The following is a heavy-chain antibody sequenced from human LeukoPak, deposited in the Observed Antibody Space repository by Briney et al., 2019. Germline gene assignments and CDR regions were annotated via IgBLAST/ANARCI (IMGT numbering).Heavy chain of an antibody. V-gene: IGHV3-74*01. Sequence: GGSLRLSCAASGFTFSSYWMHWVRQAPGKGLVWVSRINTDGSSTSYADSVKGRFTISRDNAKNTLYLQMNSLRAEDTAVYYCARDDGTSYDFWSGYYRWGATTGTFDYWGQGTLVTVSS. J-gene: IGHJ4*02. D-gene: IGHD3-3*01. CDR2: INTDGSST. CDR3: ARDDGTSYDFWSGYYRWGATTGTFDY. CDR1: GFTFSSYW.